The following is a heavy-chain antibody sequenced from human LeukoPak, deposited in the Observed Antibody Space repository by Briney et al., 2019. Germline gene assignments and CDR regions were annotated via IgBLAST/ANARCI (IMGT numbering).Heavy chain of an antibody. V-gene: IGHV4-4*07. CDR1: GGSISSYY. CDR2: IYASGTT. CDR3: ARDNVDALDY. J-gene: IGHJ4*02. Sequence: PSETLSLTWTVSGGSISSYYWSWIRQPAGKGLEWIGRIYASGTTNYHPSLKSRVTMSVDTSKNQFSLKLSSVTAADTAVYYCARDNVDALDYWGQGTLVSVSS. D-gene: IGHD5-12*01.